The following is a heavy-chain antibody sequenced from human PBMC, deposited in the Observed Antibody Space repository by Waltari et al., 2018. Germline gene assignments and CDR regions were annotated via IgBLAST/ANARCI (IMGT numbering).Heavy chain of an antibody. D-gene: IGHD1-26*01. J-gene: IGHJ4*02. CDR2: IKSKTDGGTT. CDR3: TKFGSSFYYFDY. Sequence: EVQLVESGGGLVKPGGSLRLSCAASGFTFSNAWMTWVRPAPGKGLEWVGRIKSKTDGGTTDYAAPVKGRFTISRDDSKNTLYLEMNSLKTEDTAVYYCTKFGSSFYYFDYRGQGTLVTVSS. V-gene: IGHV3-15*01. CDR1: GFTFSNAW.